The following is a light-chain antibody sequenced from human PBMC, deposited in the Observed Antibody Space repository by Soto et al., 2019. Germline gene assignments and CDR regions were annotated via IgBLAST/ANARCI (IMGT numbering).Light chain of an antibody. CDR1: SSDVGGYNS. Sequence: QCALNQPASVSGAAGQSIAISCTGTSSDVGGYNSVSWYQHHPGKAPKLMIYDVNYRPSGISDRFSGSKSGNTASLTISGLQAEDEADYYCSSYTSSSTLVFGTGTKVTVL. CDR2: DVN. CDR3: SSYTSSSTLV. J-gene: IGLJ1*01. V-gene: IGLV2-14*03.